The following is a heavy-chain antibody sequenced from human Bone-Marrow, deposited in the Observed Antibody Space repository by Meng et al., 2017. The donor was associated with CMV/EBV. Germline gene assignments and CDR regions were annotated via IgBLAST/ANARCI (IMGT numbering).Heavy chain of an antibody. Sequence: SETLSLTCAVYGGSFSGYYWSWIRQPPGKGLEWIGEINHSGSTNYNPSLKSRVTISVDTSKNQFSLKLSSVTAADTAVYYCVRRHYLQWLVRGTEGYYFDYWGQGTLVTVSS. CDR1: GGSFSGYY. CDR2: INHSGST. D-gene: IGHD6-19*01. CDR3: VRRHYLQWLVRGTEGYYFDY. V-gene: IGHV4-34*01. J-gene: IGHJ4*02.